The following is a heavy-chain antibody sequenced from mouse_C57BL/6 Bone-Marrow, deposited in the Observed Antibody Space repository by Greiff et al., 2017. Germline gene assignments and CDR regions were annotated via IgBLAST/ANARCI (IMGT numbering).Heavy chain of an antibody. D-gene: IGHD1-1*01. Sequence: EVQLQESGPGLVKPSQSLSLTCSVTGYSITSGYYWNWIRQFPGNKLEWMGYISYDGSNNYNPSLKNRISITRDTSKNQFFLKLNSVTTEDTATYYCARRYYYGSSMYYFDYWGQGTTLTVSS. CDR2: ISYDGSN. J-gene: IGHJ2*01. V-gene: IGHV3-6*01. CDR1: GYSITSGYY. CDR3: ARRYYYGSSMYYFDY.